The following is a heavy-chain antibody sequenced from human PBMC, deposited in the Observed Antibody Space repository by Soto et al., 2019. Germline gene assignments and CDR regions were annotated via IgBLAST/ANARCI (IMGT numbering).Heavy chain of an antibody. J-gene: IGHJ4*02. CDR1: GLTFSSYA. D-gene: IGHD3-10*01. CDR2: ISGSGGST. CDR3: ASPTAPYYGSGRGRY. V-gene: IGHV3-23*01. Sequence: EVQLLESGGGLVQPGGSLRLSCAASGLTFSSYAMSWVRQAPGKGLEWVSAISGSGGSTYYADSVKGRFTISRDNSKNTLYLQMNSLRAEDTAVYYCASPTAPYYGSGRGRYWGQGTLVTVSS.